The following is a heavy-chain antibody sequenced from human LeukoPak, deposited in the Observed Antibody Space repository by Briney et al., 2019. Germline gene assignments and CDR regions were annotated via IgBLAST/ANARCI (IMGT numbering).Heavy chain of an antibody. J-gene: IGHJ4*01. CDR3: VSAVPAAMSVDY. CDR2: ISYDGSNK. D-gene: IGHD2-2*01. CDR1: GFTFSSYA. Sequence: PGGSVRRSRAASGFTFSSYAVHWVGQAPGKGLEWVAVISYDGSNKYYADSVKGRFTISRDNSKKTLYLQMNSLRAEDTAVYYCVSAVPAAMSVDYWG. V-gene: IGHV3-30-3*01.